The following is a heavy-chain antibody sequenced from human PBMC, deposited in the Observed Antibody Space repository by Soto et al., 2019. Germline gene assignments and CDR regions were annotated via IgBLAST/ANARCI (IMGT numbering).Heavy chain of an antibody. D-gene: IGHD4-17*01. CDR3: AKAGETTDHCYFDY. CDR1: GFTFSSYG. Sequence: GESLKISCAASGFTFSSYGMHWVRQAPGKGLEWVAVISYDGSNKYYADSVKGRFTISRDNSKNTLYLQMNSLRAEDTAVYYCAKAGETTDHCYFDYWGQGTLVTVSS. J-gene: IGHJ4*02. V-gene: IGHV3-30*18. CDR2: ISYDGSNK.